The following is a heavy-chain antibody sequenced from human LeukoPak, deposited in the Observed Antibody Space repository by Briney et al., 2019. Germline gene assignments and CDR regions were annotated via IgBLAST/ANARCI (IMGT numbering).Heavy chain of an antibody. CDR2: ISSGSDTI. V-gene: IGHV3-48*04. CDR3: ARATRDGYDY. D-gene: IGHD5-24*01. CDR1: GFTFSTFG. J-gene: IGHJ4*02. Sequence: PGRSLRLSCAASGFTFSTFGMNWVRQAPGKGPEWVSYISSGSDTIYYADSAKGRFTMSRDNAKNSLFLQMNSLRAEDTAVYYCARATRDGYDYWGQGTLVTVSS.